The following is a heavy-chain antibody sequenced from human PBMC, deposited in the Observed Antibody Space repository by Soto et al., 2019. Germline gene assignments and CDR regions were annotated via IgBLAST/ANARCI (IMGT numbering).Heavy chain of an antibody. J-gene: IGHJ4*02. CDR2: INHSGST. Sequence: SETLSLTCAVYGGSFSGYYWSWIRQPPGKGLEWIGEINHSGSTNYNPSLKSRVTISVDTSKNQFSLKLSSLTAADTAVYYCARRGETRSRGSDYFVYWGQGTLVTVSS. CDR1: GGSFSGYY. CDR3: ARRGETRSRGSDYFVY. V-gene: IGHV4-34*01. D-gene: IGHD2-2*01.